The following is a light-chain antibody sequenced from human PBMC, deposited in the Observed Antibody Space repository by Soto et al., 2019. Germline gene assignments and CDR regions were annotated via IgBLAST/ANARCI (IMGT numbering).Light chain of an antibody. CDR3: GSYTRSTTLVV. Sequence: QSALTQPASVSGSPGQSITISCTGTSSDVGAYNYVSWYQQHPGKAPKLIIYAVNNRPSGVSDRFSGSKSGNTASLTISGLQAEDEADDYCGSYTRSTTLVVFGGGTKLTVL. CDR1: SSDVGAYNY. J-gene: IGLJ3*02. V-gene: IGLV2-14*01. CDR2: AVN.